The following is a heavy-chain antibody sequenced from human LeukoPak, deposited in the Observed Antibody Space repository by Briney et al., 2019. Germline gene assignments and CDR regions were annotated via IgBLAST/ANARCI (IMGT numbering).Heavy chain of an antibody. CDR3: AKDIVSGYDDDAFDI. Sequence: GGSLRLSCAASGFTFDDYAMHWVRQVPGKGLEWVSLFSGDGGSTYYAGSVKGRFTISRDNSKSSLYLQMNSLRTEDTALYYCAKDIVSGYDDDAFDIWGQGTMVTVSS. J-gene: IGHJ3*02. CDR2: FSGDGGST. CDR1: GFTFDDYA. V-gene: IGHV3-43*02. D-gene: IGHD5-12*01.